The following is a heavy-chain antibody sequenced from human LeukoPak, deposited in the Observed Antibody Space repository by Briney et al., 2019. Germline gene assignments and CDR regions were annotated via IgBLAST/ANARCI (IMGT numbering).Heavy chain of an antibody. CDR2: IKQDGSEK. J-gene: IGHJ4*02. V-gene: IGHV3-7*01. D-gene: IGHD6-13*01. CDR3: AKVRGGSIAAATLDY. Sequence: GGSLRLSCAASGFTFSSYWMSWVRQAPGKGLEWVANIKQDGSEKYYVDSVKGRFTISRDNAKNSLYLQMNSLRAEDTAVYYCAKVRGGSIAAATLDYWGQGTLVTVSS. CDR1: GFTFSSYW.